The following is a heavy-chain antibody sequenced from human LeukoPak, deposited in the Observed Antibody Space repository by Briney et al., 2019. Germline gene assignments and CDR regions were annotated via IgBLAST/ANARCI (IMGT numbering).Heavy chain of an antibody. CDR1: GGTFSSYA. Sequence: SVKVSCKASGGTFSSYAISWVRQAPGQGLEWMGGIISIFGTANYAQKFQGRVTITADESTSTAYMELSSLRSEDAAVYYCARADGYRAPGAFDIWGQGTMVTVSS. J-gene: IGHJ3*02. CDR2: IISIFGTA. D-gene: IGHD5-24*01. V-gene: IGHV1-69*01. CDR3: ARADGYRAPGAFDI.